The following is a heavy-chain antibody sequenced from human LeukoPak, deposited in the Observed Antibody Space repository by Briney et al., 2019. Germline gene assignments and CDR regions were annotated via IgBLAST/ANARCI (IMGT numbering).Heavy chain of an antibody. V-gene: IGHV3-20*04. J-gene: IGHJ4*02. D-gene: IGHD3-10*01. CDR3: ARSRDYYGSGSFDY. CDR2: INWNGGST. Sequence: GGSLRLSCAASGFTFDDYGMSWVRQAPGKGLEWVSGINWNGGSTGYADSVKGRFTISRDNAKNSLYLQMNSLGAEDTALYYCARSRDYYGSGSFDYWGQGTLVTVSS. CDR1: GFTFDDYG.